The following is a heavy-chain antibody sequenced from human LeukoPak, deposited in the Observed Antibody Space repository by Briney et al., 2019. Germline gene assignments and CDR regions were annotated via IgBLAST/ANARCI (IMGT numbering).Heavy chain of an antibody. V-gene: IGHV1-69*05. J-gene: IGHJ4*02. CDR3: ASSGDSSSWSAPFDY. Sequence: ASVKVSCKASGGTFSSYAISWVLQAPGQGLEWMGRIIPIFGTANYAQKFQGRVTITTDESTSTAYMELSSLRSEDTAVYYCASSGDSSSWSAPFDYWGQGTLVTVSS. CDR1: GGTFSSYA. D-gene: IGHD6-13*01. CDR2: IIPIFGTA.